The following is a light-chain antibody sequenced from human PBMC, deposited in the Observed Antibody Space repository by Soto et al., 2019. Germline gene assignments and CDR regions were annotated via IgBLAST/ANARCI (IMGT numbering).Light chain of an antibody. J-gene: IGKJ4*01. CDR1: QSVSSY. V-gene: IGKV3-11*01. CDR3: QQRSNWPLT. Sequence: EIVLTQSPATLSLSPGERATLSCRASQSVSSYLAWYQQKPGQAPRLLIYDASNRATGIPARFSGSGYGTDFPLTIISLEPEDFAVYYCQQRSNWPLTFGGGTKGESK. CDR2: DAS.